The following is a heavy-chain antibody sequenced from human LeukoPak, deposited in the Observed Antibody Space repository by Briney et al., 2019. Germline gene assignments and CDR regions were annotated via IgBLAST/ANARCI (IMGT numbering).Heavy chain of an antibody. Sequence: ASVKVSCKASGYTFTSYAMHWVRQAPGQRLEWVGWSNAGNGNTKYSQEFQGRVTITRDTSASTAYMELSSLRSEDMAVYYCASGLLRFLEWLLYDNWFDPWGQGTLVTVSS. CDR2: SNAGNGNT. J-gene: IGHJ5*02. CDR3: ASGLLRFLEWLLYDNWFDP. CDR1: GYTFTSYA. V-gene: IGHV1-3*02. D-gene: IGHD3-3*01.